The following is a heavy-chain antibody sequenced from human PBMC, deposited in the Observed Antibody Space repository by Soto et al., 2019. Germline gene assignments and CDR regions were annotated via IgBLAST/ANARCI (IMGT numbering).Heavy chain of an antibody. V-gene: IGHV3-7*01. J-gene: IGHJ6*03. CDR3: ARSILDQIATPIYYYYYYMDV. Sequence: GGSLRLSCAASGFIFSSYWMSWVRQAPGKGLEWVANIKQDGSEKYYVDSVKGRFTISRDNAKNSLYLQMNSLRAEDTAVYYCARSILDQIATPIYYYYYYMDVWGKGTTVTVSS. D-gene: IGHD2-21*01. CDR1: GFIFSSYW. CDR2: IKQDGSEK.